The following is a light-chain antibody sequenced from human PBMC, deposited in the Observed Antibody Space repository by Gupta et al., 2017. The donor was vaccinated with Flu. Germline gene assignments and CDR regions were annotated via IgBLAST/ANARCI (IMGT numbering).Light chain of an antibody. V-gene: IGLV2-14*01. J-gene: IGLJ2*01. CDR3: SSYARSSTLVV. CDR2: DVS. CDR1: SSDIGTYNF. Sequence: QSALTQPASVSGSPGQSITISCTGTSSDIGTYNFVSWYQQHPGKAPKLMIYDVSDRPSGVSNRFSGSKSGDTASLTISGLQAEDEAEYFCSSYARSSTLVVFGGGTKLTVL.